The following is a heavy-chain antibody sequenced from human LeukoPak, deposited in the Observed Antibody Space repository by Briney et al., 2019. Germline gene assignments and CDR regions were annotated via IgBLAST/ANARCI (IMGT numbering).Heavy chain of an antibody. CDR1: GGSISSSSYY. V-gene: IGHV4-39*02. J-gene: IGHJ4*02. CDR2: IYYSGST. D-gene: IGHD2-2*01. Sequence: SETPSLTCTVSGGSISSSSYYWGWIRQPPGKGLEWIGSIYYSGSTYYNPSLKSRVTISVDTSKNQFSLKLSSVTAADTAVYYCARESPSPSVVPAAMEMALGPNFDYWGQGTLVTVSS. CDR3: ARESPSPSVVPAAMEMALGPNFDY.